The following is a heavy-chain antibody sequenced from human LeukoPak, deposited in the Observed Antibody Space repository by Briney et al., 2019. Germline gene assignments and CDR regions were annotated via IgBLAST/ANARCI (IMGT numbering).Heavy chain of an antibody. D-gene: IGHD5-12*01. V-gene: IGHV3-49*04. CDR3: TRLFGSSGYGLDAFDI. CDR1: GFTFSDYA. J-gene: IGHJ3*02. Sequence: GGSLRLSCTASGFTFSDYAMSWVRQAPGKGLEWVGFIRSKAYGGTTEYAASVKGRFTISRDDSKSIAYLQMNSLKTEDTAVYYCTRLFGSSGYGLDAFDIWGQGTMVTVSS. CDR2: IRSKAYGGTT.